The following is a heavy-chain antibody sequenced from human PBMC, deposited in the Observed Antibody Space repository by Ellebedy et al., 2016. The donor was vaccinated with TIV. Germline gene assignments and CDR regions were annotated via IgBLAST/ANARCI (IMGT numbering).Heavy chain of an antibody. V-gene: IGHV3-66*01. CDR1: ELTVSSNY. CDR3: ARETFNDVDLDLWGIFDI. CDR2: IFIDRTT. J-gene: IGHJ3*02. D-gene: IGHD2/OR15-2a*01. Sequence: GGSLRLSCAASELTVSSNYMAWVRQAPGKGLEWVSVIFIDRTTYYADSVKGRFTISRDTSENTLYLQMNSLRAEDTAVYYCARETFNDVDLDLWGIFDIWGQGTMVTVSS.